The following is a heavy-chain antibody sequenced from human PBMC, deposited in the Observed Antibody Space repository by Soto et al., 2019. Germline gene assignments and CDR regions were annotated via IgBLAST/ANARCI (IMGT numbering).Heavy chain of an antibody. CDR1: GFTFNNYA. CDR3: AKDPSVSTAYYFDY. Sequence: GGSLRLSCAASGFTFNNYAMSWVRQAPGKGLQCVSAISGSGADTYYADSVKGRFTISRDNSKNTLYLQMNSLRAEDTAVYYCAKDPSVSTAYYFDYWGQGAPVTVSS. D-gene: IGHD4-17*01. J-gene: IGHJ4*02. CDR2: ISGSGADT. V-gene: IGHV3-23*01.